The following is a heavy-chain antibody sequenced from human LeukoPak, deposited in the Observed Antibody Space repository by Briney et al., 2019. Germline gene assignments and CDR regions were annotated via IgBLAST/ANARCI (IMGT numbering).Heavy chain of an antibody. J-gene: IGHJ4*02. CDR3: ARTSGVSAAGSPYYFDY. D-gene: IGHD6-13*01. CDR2: ISPYSGNT. V-gene: IGHV1-18*04. Sequence: VASVKVSCKASGYTFTSYYMHWVRQAPGQGLEWMGWISPYSGNTDYTERLQGRVTMTTDTSTTTAFMELRSLRSDDTAVYYCARTSGVSAAGSPYYFDYWGQGTLVTVSS. CDR1: GYTFTSYY.